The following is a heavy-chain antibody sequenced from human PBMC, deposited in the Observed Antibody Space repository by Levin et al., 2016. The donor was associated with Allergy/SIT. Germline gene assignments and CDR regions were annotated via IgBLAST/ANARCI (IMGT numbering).Heavy chain of an antibody. J-gene: IGHJ4*02. CDR1: GFTLSPYW. Sequence: GGSLRLSCAASGFTLSPYWMSWVRQAPGKGLEWVANIKPDGSEKYYLDSVKGRFTISRDNAKNSLYLQMNSLRAEDTAVYYCARAGFDYWGQGTLVTVSS. CDR3: ARAGFDY. CDR2: IKPDGSEK. D-gene: IGHD7-27*01. V-gene: IGHV3-7*05.